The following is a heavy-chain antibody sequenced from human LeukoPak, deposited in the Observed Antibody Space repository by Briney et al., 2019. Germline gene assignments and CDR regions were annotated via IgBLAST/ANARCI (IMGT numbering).Heavy chain of an antibody. D-gene: IGHD3-10*01. J-gene: IGHJ6*02. CDR3: ASSYYGSGSYYRGSYYYGMDV. CDR2: ISYDGSNK. CDR1: GFTFSSYA. Sequence: PGRSLRLSCAASGFTFSSYAMHWVRQAPGKGLEWVAVISYDGSNKYYADSVKGRFTISRDNSKNTLYLQMNSLRAEDTAVYYCASSYYGSGSYYRGSYYYGMDVWGQGTTVTVSS. V-gene: IGHV3-30-3*01.